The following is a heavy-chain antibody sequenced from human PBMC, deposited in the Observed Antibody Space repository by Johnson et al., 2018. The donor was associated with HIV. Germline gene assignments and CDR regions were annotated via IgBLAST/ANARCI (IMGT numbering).Heavy chain of an antibody. CDR2: INGYGSRT. D-gene: IGHD3-16*01. V-gene: IGHV3-74*02. J-gene: IGHJ3*01. CDR3: VRTSCTGARCLGYDPFDV. CDR1: GFTFSDHW. Sequence: VQLVESGGGVVQPGGSLRLSCGASGFTFSDHWMQWVRQAPGKGLVWVSRINGYGSRTSYADSVKGRFTIARDNAKNTLFLEMKSLRAEDTAVYYCVRTSCTGARCLGYDPFDVWGQGTMVTVSS.